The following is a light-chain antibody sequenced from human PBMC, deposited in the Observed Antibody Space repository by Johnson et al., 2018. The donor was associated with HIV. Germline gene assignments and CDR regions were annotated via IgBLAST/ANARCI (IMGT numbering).Light chain of an antibody. CDR2: DND. CDR3: ATWDSSLSAYV. CDR1: SSNIGKNY. Sequence: QSVLTQPPSVSAAPRQKVTISCSGSSSNIGKNYVSWYRHLPGTAPKLLIYDNDTRPSGIPDRFSASKSGSSATLGITGLQTGDEADYYCATWDSSLSAYVFGPGTKVTIL. V-gene: IGLV1-51*01. J-gene: IGLJ1*01.